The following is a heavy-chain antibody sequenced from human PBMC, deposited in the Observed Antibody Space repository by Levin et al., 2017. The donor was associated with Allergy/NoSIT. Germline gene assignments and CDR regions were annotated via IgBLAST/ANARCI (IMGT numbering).Heavy chain of an antibody. D-gene: IGHD3-16*01. CDR2: LTGSGDST. Sequence: GGSLRLSCAASGFTFSDYAMSWVRQAPGRGLEWVSSLTGSGDSTYYAGSVKGRFTISRDNSKNTLYLQMNSLTAEDTAVYYCAKGKISSAGGIDYWGQGTLVTVSS. V-gene: IGHV3-23*01. CDR3: AKGKISSAGGIDY. J-gene: IGHJ4*02. CDR1: GFTFSDYA.